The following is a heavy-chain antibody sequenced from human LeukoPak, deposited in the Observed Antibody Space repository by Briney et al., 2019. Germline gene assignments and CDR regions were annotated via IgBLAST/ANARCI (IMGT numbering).Heavy chain of an antibody. CDR3: ARERDTAMVDTYNWFDP. J-gene: IGHJ5*02. D-gene: IGHD5-18*01. CDR1: GFTFSSYG. V-gene: IGHV3-33*01. Sequence: PGRSLRLSCAASGFTFSSYGMHWVRQAPGKGLEWVAVMWYDGSNKYYADSVKGRFTISRDNSKNTLYLQMNSLRAEDTAVYYCARERDTAMVDTYNWFDPWGQGTLVTVSS. CDR2: MWYDGSNK.